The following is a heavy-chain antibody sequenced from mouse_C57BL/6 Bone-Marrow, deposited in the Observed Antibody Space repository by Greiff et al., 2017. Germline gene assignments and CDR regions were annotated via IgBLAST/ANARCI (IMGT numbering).Heavy chain of an antibody. J-gene: IGHJ4*01. Sequence: QVQLQQPGAELVKPGASVKMSCKASGYTFTSYWITWVKQRPGQGLEWIGDIYPGSGSTNYNEKFKSKATLTVDTSSSTAYMQLSSLTSEDSAVYYCARNFYYYGSSYYAMDYGGQGTSVTVSS. V-gene: IGHV1-55*01. CDR1: GYTFTSYW. CDR2: IYPGSGST. D-gene: IGHD1-1*01. CDR3: ARNFYYYGSSYYAMDY.